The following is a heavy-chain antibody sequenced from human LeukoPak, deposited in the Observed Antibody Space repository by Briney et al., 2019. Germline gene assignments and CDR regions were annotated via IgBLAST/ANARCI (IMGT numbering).Heavy chain of an antibody. CDR3: ARAGLWDHADSSGYHNAAFDV. D-gene: IGHD3-22*01. J-gene: IGHJ3*01. V-gene: IGHV1-24*01. CDR1: GYTLTELS. Sequence: ASVKVSCKVSGYTLTELSMHWVRPAPGKGLEWMGGFDPEDGETIYAQKFQGRVTMTEDTSTDTAYMELSRLRSEDTAVYYCARAGLWDHADSSGYHNAAFDVWGQGTVVTVSS. CDR2: FDPEDGET.